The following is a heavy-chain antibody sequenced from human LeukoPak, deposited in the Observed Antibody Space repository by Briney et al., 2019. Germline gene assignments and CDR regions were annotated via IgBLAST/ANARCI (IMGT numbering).Heavy chain of an antibody. J-gene: IGHJ4*02. Sequence: GGSLRLSCAASGFTFSSYAMSWVRHAPGKGLEWVANIKEDGSEKYYVDSVKGRFTIYRDNAKNSLNLQMNSLRAEDTAVYYCARDLSLDYWGQGTLVTVSS. CDR3: ARDLSLDY. CDR2: IKEDGSEK. CDR1: GFTFSSYA. V-gene: IGHV3-7*05.